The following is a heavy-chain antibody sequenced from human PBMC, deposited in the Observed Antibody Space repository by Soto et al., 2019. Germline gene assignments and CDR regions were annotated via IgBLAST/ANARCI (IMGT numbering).Heavy chain of an antibody. J-gene: IGHJ5*02. D-gene: IGHD4-17*01. Sequence: SVKVSCKSSASGGTFSSSAIHWVRQAPGQGLEWLGGIIPIFPTIDYAQNFQGRVTISADETTTTAYMELKSLRSDDTAVYYCAKDAVYGDGFWLPESWGQGTLVTVSS. CDR3: AKDAVYGDGFWLPES. V-gene: IGHV1-69*13. CDR2: IIPIFPTI. CDR1: GGTFSSSA.